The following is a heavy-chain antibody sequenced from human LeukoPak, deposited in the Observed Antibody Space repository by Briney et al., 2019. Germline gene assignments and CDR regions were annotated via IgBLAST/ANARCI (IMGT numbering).Heavy chain of an antibody. CDR2: IRYDGSNK. Sequence: GGSLRLSCAASGFTFSSDGMHWVRQAPGKGLEWVAFIRYDGSNKYYADSVKGRFTISRDNSKNTLYLQMNSLRAEDTAVYYCAKDSSEYSSGWSYFDYWGQGTLVTVSS. CDR3: AKDSSEYSSGWSYFDY. D-gene: IGHD6-19*01. J-gene: IGHJ4*02. CDR1: GFTFSSDG. V-gene: IGHV3-30*02.